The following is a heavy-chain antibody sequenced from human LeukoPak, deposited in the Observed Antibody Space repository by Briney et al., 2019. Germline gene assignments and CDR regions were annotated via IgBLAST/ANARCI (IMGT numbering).Heavy chain of an antibody. V-gene: IGHV1-46*01. CDR3: ARDSDKYYGMDV. D-gene: IGHD3-9*01. Sequence: ASVKVSCKASGYTFTSYYMHWVRQAPGQGLEWMGIINPSGGSTSYAQKFQGRVTMTRDTSTSTVYMELRSLRSDDTAVYYCARDSDKYYGMDVWGQGTTVTVSS. CDR2: INPSGGST. J-gene: IGHJ6*02. CDR1: GYTFTSYY.